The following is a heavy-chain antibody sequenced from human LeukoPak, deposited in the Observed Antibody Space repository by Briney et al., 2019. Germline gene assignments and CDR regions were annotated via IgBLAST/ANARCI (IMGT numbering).Heavy chain of an antibody. CDR3: ARSSIAVAEDTFDY. CDR2: ISAYNGNT. J-gene: IGHJ4*02. CDR1: GYTFTSYG. V-gene: IGHV1-18*01. D-gene: IGHD6-19*01. Sequence: GSVKVSCKASGYTFTSYGISWVRQASGQGLEWMGWISAYNGNTNYAQKLQGRVTMTTDTSTSTAYMELRSLRSDDTAVYYCARSSIAVAEDTFDYWGQGTLVTVSS.